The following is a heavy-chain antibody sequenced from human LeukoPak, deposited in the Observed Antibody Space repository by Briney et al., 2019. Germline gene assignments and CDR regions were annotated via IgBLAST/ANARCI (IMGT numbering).Heavy chain of an antibody. Sequence: PGGSLRLSCGASGFTFSYHWMHWVRQVPGKGLLWVSRIDGGGSSTSYADSVKGRFSISRDNAKSTLHLQMSSLRAEDTAVYYCARGPGSSGGAYVGDYWGPGTLVTVSS. D-gene: IGHD3-22*01. J-gene: IGHJ4*01. CDR2: IDGGGSST. CDR1: GFTFSYHW. V-gene: IGHV3-74*01. CDR3: ARGPGSSGGAYVGDY.